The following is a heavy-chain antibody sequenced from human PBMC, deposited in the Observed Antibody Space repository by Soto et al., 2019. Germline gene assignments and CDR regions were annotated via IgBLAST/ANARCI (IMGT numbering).Heavy chain of an antibody. CDR2: ISAYNGNT. CDR3: ARDDGTTVTINTKY. J-gene: IGHJ4*02. V-gene: IGHV1-18*01. D-gene: IGHD4-17*01. CDR1: GYTFTSYG. Sequence: GASVKVSCKDSGYTFTSYGISWVRQAPGQGLEWMGWISAYNGNTNYAQKLQGRVTMTTDTSTSTAYMELRSLRSDDTAVYYCARDDGTTVTINTKYWGQGTLVTVSS.